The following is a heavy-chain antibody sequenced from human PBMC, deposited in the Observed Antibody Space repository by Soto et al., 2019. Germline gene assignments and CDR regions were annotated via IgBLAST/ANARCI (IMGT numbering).Heavy chain of an antibody. Sequence: ASVKGSCKASGYTFGSYDINWVRQAAGQGLEWLGWANPSSGNTGYAQKFQGRVTMTRDTSITTAYMELSSLRSEGTAVYFCARSPACGTCYTDLDLWGQGTLVTGSS. D-gene: IGHD2-2*02. CDR1: GYTFGSYD. CDR2: ANPSSGNT. CDR3: ARSPACGTCYTDLDL. J-gene: IGHJ4*02. V-gene: IGHV1-8*01.